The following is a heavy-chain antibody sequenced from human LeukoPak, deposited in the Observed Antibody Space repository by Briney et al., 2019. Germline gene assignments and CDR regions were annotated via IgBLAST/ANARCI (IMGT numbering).Heavy chain of an antibody. CDR2: INAGNGDT. J-gene: IGHJ4*02. Sequence: DSVNVPCKASGYTFTSYAMHWVRRAPGQRLEWMGWINAGNGDTKYSQKFQGRVTIARDTSASTAYMELSSLRSEDTAVYYCARDRGGTGDFDYWGQGTLVTVSS. V-gene: IGHV1-3*01. CDR1: GYTFTSYA. CDR3: ARDRGGTGDFDY. D-gene: IGHD1-1*01.